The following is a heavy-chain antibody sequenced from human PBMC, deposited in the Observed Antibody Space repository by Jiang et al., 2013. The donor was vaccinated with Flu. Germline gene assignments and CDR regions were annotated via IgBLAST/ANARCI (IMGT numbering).Heavy chain of an antibody. V-gene: IGHV6-1*01. J-gene: IGHJ2*01. CDR3: ARAREGGWYFDL. CDR2: TYSRSKWSS. CDR1: GDSVSSNSAA. Sequence: SQTLSLTCAISGDSVSSNSAAWNWIRQSPSRGLEWLGRTYSRSKWSSDYAVSVKSRITINPDTSKNQFSLQLNSVTPEGTAVYYCARAREGGWYFDLWGRGTLVTVSS.